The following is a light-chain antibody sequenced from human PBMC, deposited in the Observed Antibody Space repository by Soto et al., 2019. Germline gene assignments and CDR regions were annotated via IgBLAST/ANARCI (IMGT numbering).Light chain of an antibody. J-gene: IGLJ1*01. CDR3: GTWDSSLSAGGV. CDR2: DNN. Sequence: QSVLTQPPSVSAAPGQKVTISCSGSSSNIGNNYVSWYQQLPGTAPKLLIYDNNKRPSRIPDRISGSKSGTSATLGITGLQTGDEADYYCGTWDSSLSAGGVFGTGTKVTVL. CDR1: SSNIGNNY. V-gene: IGLV1-51*01.